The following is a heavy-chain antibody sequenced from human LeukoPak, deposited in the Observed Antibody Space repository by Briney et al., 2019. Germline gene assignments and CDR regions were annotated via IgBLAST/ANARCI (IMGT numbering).Heavy chain of an antibody. J-gene: IGHJ4*02. CDR3: ARHVPYDSSDYTLTY. Sequence: PSETLSLTCTVSGDSISNYFWSWIRQPPGKELEYIGYIYYSGSTNYNPSLKSRVTISADTSKNQLSLKLYSVTAADTAVYYCARHVPYDSSDYTLTYWGQGTLVTVSS. CDR2: IYYSGST. CDR1: GDSISNYF. V-gene: IGHV4-59*08. D-gene: IGHD3-22*01.